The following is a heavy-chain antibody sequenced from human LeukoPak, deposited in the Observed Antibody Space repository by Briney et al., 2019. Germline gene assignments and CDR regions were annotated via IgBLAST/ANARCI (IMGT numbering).Heavy chain of an antibody. CDR1: GFTFSSYG. V-gene: IGHV3-48*01. D-gene: IGHD3-3*01. Sequence: QTGGSLRLSCAASGFTFSSYGMHWVRQAPGKGLEWVSYISSSSSTIYYADSVKGRFTISRDNAKNSLYLQMNSLRAEDTAVYYCARDGAIFGVVITFDYWGQGTLVTVSS. CDR2: ISSSSSTI. CDR3: ARDGAIFGVVITFDY. J-gene: IGHJ4*02.